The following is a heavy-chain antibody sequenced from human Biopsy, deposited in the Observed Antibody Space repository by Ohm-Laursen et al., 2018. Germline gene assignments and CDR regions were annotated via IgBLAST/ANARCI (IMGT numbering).Heavy chain of an antibody. V-gene: IGHV4-59*01. D-gene: IGHD3-16*01. CDR1: RDSISNYY. CDR2: IYYTGST. Sequence: SDTLSLTCSVSRDSISNYYWTWIRQSPGKGLEWIGYIYYTGSTNYNPSVKSRVTISVDTSKNQFSLKLNSVTAADTSVYFCARDSRGSDLNTTLITGKNIDSWGQGILVTVSS. J-gene: IGHJ4*02. CDR3: ARDSRGSDLNTTLITGKNIDS.